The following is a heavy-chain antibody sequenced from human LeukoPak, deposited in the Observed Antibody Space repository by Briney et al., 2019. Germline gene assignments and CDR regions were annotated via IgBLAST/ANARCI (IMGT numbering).Heavy chain of an antibody. CDR2: ISYDGSNK. V-gene: IGHV3-30*03. CDR3: ATSPEYGH. Sequence: GGSLRLSCAASGFTFSNYGMHWVRQAPGKGLEWVVVISYDGSNKYYADSVKGRFTISRDNSKNTLYLQMNSLRAEDTAVYYCATSPEYGHWGQGTLVTVSS. D-gene: IGHD6-6*01. J-gene: IGHJ4*02. CDR1: GFTFSNYG.